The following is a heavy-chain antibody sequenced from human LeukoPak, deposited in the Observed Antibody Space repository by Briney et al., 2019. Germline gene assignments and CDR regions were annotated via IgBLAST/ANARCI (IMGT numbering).Heavy chain of an antibody. D-gene: IGHD1-26*01. CDR1: GFTFSNYG. J-gene: IGHJ4*02. CDR3: ARDKVVAATYFDY. V-gene: IGHV3-7*01. CDR2: IQQDGSER. Sequence: GGSLRLSCAASGFTFSNYGMSWVRQAPGKGLEWVANIQQDGSERYYVDSVKGRFTISRDNAKNSLYLQMNSLRAEDTAVYYCARDKVVAATYFDYWGQGTLVTVSS.